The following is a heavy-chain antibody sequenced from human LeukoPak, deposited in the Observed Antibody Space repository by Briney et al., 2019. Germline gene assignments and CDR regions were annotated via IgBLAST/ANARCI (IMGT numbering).Heavy chain of an antibody. V-gene: IGHV3-23*01. CDR2: ISGSGSST. Sequence: PGGSLRLSCAASGFTFTSYAMNWVRQAPGKGLEWVSTISGSGSSTYHVDSVKGRFTISRDNSKNTLYLQMDSLRAEDTAVYYCAKDQELDAFDIWGQGTMVTVSS. CDR3: AKDQELDAFDI. J-gene: IGHJ3*02. CDR1: GFTFTSYA. D-gene: IGHD5-24*01.